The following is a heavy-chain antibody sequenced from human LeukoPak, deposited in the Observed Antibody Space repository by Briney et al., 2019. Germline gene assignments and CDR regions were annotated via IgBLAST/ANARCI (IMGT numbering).Heavy chain of an antibody. J-gene: IGHJ4*02. CDR1: GFTFSSYA. D-gene: IGHD3-22*01. Sequence: GGSLRLSCAASGFTFSSYAMSWVRQAPGKGLEWVSVISGSGSITDYADSVKGRFTISRDNSKNTLYLQMNSLRAEDTAVYYCAKDLAYYYDSSGIDYWGQGTLVTVSS. CDR2: ISGSGSIT. CDR3: AKDLAYYYDSSGIDY. V-gene: IGHV3-23*01.